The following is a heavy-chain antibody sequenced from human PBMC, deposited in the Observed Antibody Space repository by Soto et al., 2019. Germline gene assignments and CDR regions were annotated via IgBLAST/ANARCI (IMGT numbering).Heavy chain of an antibody. J-gene: IGHJ4*02. CDR2: INGDGTET. CDR3: VRERIDY. CDR1: GFTFSNYW. Sequence: EVQLVVSGGGLVQPGGSLRLSCAASGFTFSNYWMTWVRQSPAKGLEWVATINGDGTETYYGDSVQGLFTISRDNGKNSLFLRLNTLRDDDTAVYYCVRERIDYWGQGALVTVSS. V-gene: IGHV3-7*03.